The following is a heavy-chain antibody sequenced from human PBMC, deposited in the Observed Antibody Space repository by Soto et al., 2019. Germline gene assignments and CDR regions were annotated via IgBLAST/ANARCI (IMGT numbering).Heavy chain of an antibody. V-gene: IGHV5-51*01. CDR2: IYPGDSDT. CDR3: ARHCYYDSSGYYNYDDWFDP. J-gene: IGHJ5*02. CDR1: GYSFTSYW. Sequence: RGESLKISCKGSGYSFTSYWIGWVRQMPGKGLEWMGIIYPGDSDTRYSPSFQGQVTISADKSISTAYLQWSSLKASDTAMYYCARHCYYDSSGYYNYDDWFDPWGQGTLVTVSS. D-gene: IGHD3-22*01.